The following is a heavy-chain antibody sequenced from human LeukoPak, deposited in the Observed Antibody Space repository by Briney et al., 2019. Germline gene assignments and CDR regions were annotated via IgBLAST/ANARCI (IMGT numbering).Heavy chain of an antibody. D-gene: IGHD5-24*01. CDR1: GGTFSSYA. V-gene: IGHV1-69*05. Sequence: SVKVSCKASGGTFSSYAISWVRQAPGQGLEWMGGIIPIFGTANYAQKFQGRVTITTDESTSTAYMELSSLRSEDTAVYYCARGYIGMATTGYFDYWGQGTLVTVSS. CDR3: ARGYIGMATTGYFDY. J-gene: IGHJ4*02. CDR2: IIPIFGTA.